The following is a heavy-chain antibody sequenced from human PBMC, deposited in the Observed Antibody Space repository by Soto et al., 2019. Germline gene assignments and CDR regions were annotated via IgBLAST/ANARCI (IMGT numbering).Heavy chain of an antibody. CDR2: ISAYNGNT. Sequence: QVQLVQSGXXXKKXGXXVKXSXKASGYTFTSYGISWVRXAPGQGLEWMGWISAYNGNTNYAQKLQGRVTMTTDTSTSTAYMELRSLRSDDTAVYYCARDRGSYALDYWGQGTLVTVSS. CDR3: ARDRGSYALDY. D-gene: IGHD1-26*01. J-gene: IGHJ4*02. CDR1: GYTFTSYG. V-gene: IGHV1-18*01.